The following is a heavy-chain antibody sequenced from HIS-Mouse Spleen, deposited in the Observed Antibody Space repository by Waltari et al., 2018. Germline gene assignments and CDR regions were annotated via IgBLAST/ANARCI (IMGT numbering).Heavy chain of an antibody. CDR1: GYNFTSYD. V-gene: IGHV1-8*01. CDR3: AARFGESHFDY. J-gene: IGHJ4*02. Sequence: QVQLVQSGAEVKKPGAPVKVSCKAHGYNFTSYDTNWVRQATGQGLEWMGWMNPNSGNTGYAQKFQGRVTMTRNTSISTAYMELGSLRSEDTAVYYCAARFGESHFDYWGQGTLVTVSS. D-gene: IGHD3-10*01. CDR2: MNPNSGNT.